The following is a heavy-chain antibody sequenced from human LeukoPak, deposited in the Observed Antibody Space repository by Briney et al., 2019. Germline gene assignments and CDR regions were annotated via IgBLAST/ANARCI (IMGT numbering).Heavy chain of an antibody. Sequence: GGSLRLSCAASGFTFSGYALHWVRQAPGKGLEWVAVISSDGTNRYYADSVKGRSTISRANSKNTVYLQMNSLRAEDTAVYYCAEVAIFGVVIPPDYWGQGTLVTVSS. D-gene: IGHD3-3*02. V-gene: IGHV3-30*01. J-gene: IGHJ4*02. CDR1: GFTFSGYA. CDR3: AEVAIFGVVIPPDY. CDR2: ISSDGTNR.